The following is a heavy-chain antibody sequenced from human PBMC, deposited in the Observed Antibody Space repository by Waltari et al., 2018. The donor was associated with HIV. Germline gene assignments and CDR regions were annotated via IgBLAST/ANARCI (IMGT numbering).Heavy chain of an antibody. J-gene: IGHJ5*02. Sequence: QVQLQQWGAGLLTPSETLSLTCAVYGGSFSGYYWSWIRQPPGKGLEWIGEINHSGSTNYNPSLKSRVTISVDTSKNQFSLKLSSVTAADTAVYYCARGPGDGFDPWGQGTLVTVSS. V-gene: IGHV4-34*01. CDR1: GGSFSGYY. CDR2: INHSGST. D-gene: IGHD3-10*01. CDR3: ARGPGDGFDP.